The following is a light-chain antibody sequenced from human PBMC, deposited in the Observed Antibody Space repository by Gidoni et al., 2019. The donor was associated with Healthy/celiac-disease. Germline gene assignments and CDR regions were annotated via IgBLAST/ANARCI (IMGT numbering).Light chain of an antibody. Sequence: EIVMTQSPATLSVSPGERATLSCRASQRVSSNLAWYQQKPGQAPRLLIYCASTRATGIPARFSGSGSGTEFTLTISSLQSEDFAVYYCQQYNNWPQTFGQGTKVEIK. V-gene: IGKV3-15*01. CDR1: QRVSSN. CDR3: QQYNNWPQT. J-gene: IGKJ1*01. CDR2: CAS.